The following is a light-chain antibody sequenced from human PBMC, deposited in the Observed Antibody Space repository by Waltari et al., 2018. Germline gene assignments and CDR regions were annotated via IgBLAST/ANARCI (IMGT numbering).Light chain of an antibody. Sequence: DVVMTQSPLSLPVTLGQPASISCRSSQSLVYIDGNTYLHWFQQRPGQSPRRLIYMVSNRASGVPDRFGGSGSGTEFTLKISGVEAEDVGVYFCMQGAHWPWTFGQGTKVEIK. CDR1: QSLVYIDGNTY. CDR3: MQGAHWPWT. V-gene: IGKV2-30*01. CDR2: MVS. J-gene: IGKJ1*01.